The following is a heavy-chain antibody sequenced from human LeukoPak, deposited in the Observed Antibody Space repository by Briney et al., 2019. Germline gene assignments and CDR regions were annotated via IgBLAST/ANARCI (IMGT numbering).Heavy chain of an antibody. CDR1: GFTFSSYA. CDR3: ARDAQNYDILTGYFPDY. V-gene: IGHV3-30*04. Sequence: PGGSLRLSCAASGFTFSSYAMHWVRQAPGKGLEWVAVISYDGSNKYYADSVKGRFTISRDNSKNTLYLQMNSLRAEDTAVYYCARDAQNYDILTGYFPDYWGQGTLVTVSS. D-gene: IGHD3-9*01. J-gene: IGHJ4*02. CDR2: ISYDGSNK.